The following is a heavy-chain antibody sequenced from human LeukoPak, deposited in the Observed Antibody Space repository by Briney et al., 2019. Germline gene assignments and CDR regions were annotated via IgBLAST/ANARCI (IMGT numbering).Heavy chain of an antibody. Sequence: PSETLSLTCSVSGGSISNGSCYWSWIRQPAGKGLEWIGRIQSSGGARYNPSLKSRVVISLDTSNNQFSLNLNSGTPADTAVYYYSCARGSGTPWESSYYYMDVWGRGTTVIVSS. V-gene: IGHV4-61*02. CDR3: SCARGSGTPWESSYYYMDV. J-gene: IGHJ6*03. D-gene: IGHD1-7*01. CDR1: GGSISNGSCY. CDR2: IQSSGGA.